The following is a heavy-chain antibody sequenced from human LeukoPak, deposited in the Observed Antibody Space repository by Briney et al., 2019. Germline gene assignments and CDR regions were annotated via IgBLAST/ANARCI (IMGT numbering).Heavy chain of an antibody. D-gene: IGHD3-16*01. J-gene: IGHJ6*03. CDR2: IYTSGST. Sequence: PSETLSLTCTVSGGSISSGSYYWSWIRQPAGKGLEWIGRIYTSGSTNYNPSLKSRVTISVDTSKNQFSLKLSSVTAAATAVYYCARVPAPLGAYYYYYYMDVWGKGTTVTISS. CDR3: ARVPAPLGAYYYYYYMDV. CDR1: GGSISSGSYY. V-gene: IGHV4-61*02.